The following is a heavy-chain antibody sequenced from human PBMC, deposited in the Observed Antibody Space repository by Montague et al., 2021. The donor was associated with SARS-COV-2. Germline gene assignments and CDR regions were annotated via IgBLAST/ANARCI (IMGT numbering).Heavy chain of an antibody. CDR2: FNHNGST. D-gene: IGHD2-15*01. V-gene: IGHV4-34*01. CDR1: GGSFSGKY. Sequence: SETLSLTCTVSGGSFSGKYWSWIRHHPGKKLEWFREFNHNGSTNYNPSLKSRVTISVDMSKKQFSLKLSSVTAADTAVYYCARGLGGGSGFHFHYWGQGTLVTVSS. CDR3: ARGLGGGSGFHFHY. J-gene: IGHJ4*02.